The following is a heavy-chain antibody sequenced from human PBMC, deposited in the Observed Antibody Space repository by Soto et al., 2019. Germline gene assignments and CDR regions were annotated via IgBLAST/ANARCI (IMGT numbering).Heavy chain of an antibody. CDR3: AAPRDEYGSGVSWFTYGMDI. J-gene: IGHJ6*02. Sequence: VGSLRLSCLASGITFSDYAMTWVRHVPGRGLEWVASLDGASGSTYYADSVRGRFTISRDNSQNTLFLQMKRLTVDDTAIYYCAAPRDEYGSGVSWFTYGMDIWGQGTTVTVSS. CDR2: LDGASGST. V-gene: IGHV3-23*01. D-gene: IGHD3-10*01. CDR1: GITFSDYA.